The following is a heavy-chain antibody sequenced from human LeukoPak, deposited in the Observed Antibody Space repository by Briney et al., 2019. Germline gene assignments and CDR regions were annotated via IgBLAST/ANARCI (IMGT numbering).Heavy chain of an antibody. D-gene: IGHD3-22*01. J-gene: IGHJ4*02. CDR1: GFTFSSYA. Sequence: GGSLRLSCAASGFTFSSYAMSWVRQAPGKGLEWVSAISGSGGSTNYADSVKGRFTISRDDSKNTLYLQMNSLRAEDTAVYYCAKRGTANYYDISGYFWAGDYWGREPWSPSPQ. CDR2: ISGSGGST. CDR3: AKRGTANYYDISGYFWAGDY. V-gene: IGHV3-23*01.